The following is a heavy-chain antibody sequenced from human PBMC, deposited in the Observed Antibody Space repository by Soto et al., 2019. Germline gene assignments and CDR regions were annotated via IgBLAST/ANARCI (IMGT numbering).Heavy chain of an antibody. J-gene: IGHJ6*02. D-gene: IGHD3-9*01. V-gene: IGHV1-18*01. Sequence: VSSVKVSWKASFSSFTGYVMSSRRQAPGQELEWMGWSSAYNGNTNYAQKLQGRVTMTTDTSTSTAYMELRILRSDDTDMYYSARENWYILRYFDWLIGGPTPSYFGTHVRREGRPVTV. CDR3: ARENWYILRYFDWLIGGPTPSYFGTHV. CDR1: FSSFTGYV. CDR2: SSAYNGNT.